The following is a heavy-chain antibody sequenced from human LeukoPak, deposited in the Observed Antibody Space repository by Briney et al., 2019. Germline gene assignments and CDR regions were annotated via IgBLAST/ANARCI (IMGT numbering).Heavy chain of an antibody. Sequence: GASVKVSCKVSGYTLTELSMHWVRQAPGKGLDWMGGFDPEDGKTIYAQKFQGRVTMTEDTSTVTAYMELSSLRFEDTAVYYCATEHMLRGVTAYNWFDPWGQGTLVTVSS. D-gene: IGHD3-10*01. J-gene: IGHJ5*02. CDR1: GYTLTELS. CDR3: ATEHMLRGVTAYNWFDP. CDR2: FDPEDGKT. V-gene: IGHV1-24*01.